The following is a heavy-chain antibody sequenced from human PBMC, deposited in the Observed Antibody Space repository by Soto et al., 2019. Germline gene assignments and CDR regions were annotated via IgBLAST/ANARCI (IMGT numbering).Heavy chain of an antibody. CDR1: GGTFSSYA. J-gene: IGHJ4*02. D-gene: IGHD3-22*01. CDR3: ARVKLPPYDSSGYFDY. V-gene: IGHV1-69*13. CDR2: IIPIFGTA. Sequence: SVKVSCKASGGTFSSYAISWVRQAPGQGLEWMGGIIPIFGTANYAQKFQGRVTITADESTSTAYMELSSLRSEDTAVYYCARVKLPPYDSSGYFDYWGQGTLVTVSS.